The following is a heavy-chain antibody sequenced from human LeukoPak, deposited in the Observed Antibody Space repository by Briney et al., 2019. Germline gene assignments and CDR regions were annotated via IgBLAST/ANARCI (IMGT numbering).Heavy chain of an antibody. CDR2: INHSGST. Sequence: SETLSLTCTVSGYSISSGYYWGWIRQPPGKGLEWIGEINHSGSTNYNPSLKSRVTISVDTSKNQFSLKLSSVTAADTAVYYCARHRGSGSPNVGKGWFDPWGQGTLVTVSS. V-gene: IGHV4-38-2*02. CDR3: ARHRGSGSPNVGKGWFDP. CDR1: GYSISSGYY. D-gene: IGHD3-10*01. J-gene: IGHJ5*02.